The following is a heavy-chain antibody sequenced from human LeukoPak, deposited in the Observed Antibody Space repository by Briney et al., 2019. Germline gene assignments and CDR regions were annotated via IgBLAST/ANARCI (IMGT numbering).Heavy chain of an antibody. CDR1: GGTFSSYA. CDR3: ARDWFMVRGVIPYFDY. V-gene: IGHV1-69*04. D-gene: IGHD3-10*01. Sequence: SVKVSCKASGGTFSSYAISWVRQAPGQGLEWMGRIIPILGIANYAQKFQGRVTITADKSTSAAYMELSSLRSEDTAVYYCARDWFMVRGVIPYFDYWGQGTLVTVSS. CDR2: IIPILGIA. J-gene: IGHJ4*02.